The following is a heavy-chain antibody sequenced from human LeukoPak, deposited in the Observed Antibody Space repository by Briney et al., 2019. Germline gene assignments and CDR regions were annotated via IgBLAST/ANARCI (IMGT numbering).Heavy chain of an antibody. D-gene: IGHD3-10*01. CDR2: IKNENDGGTI. Sequence: GGSLRLSCAASGFSVSNALMSWVRQAPGKGLDWVGRIKNENDGGTIDYAAPLRGRFTISRDESKSMLYLDIDRLQTEDTAIYYCTSRPITVVRGTLWDNDYWGQGTLVTVSS. V-gene: IGHV3-15*01. J-gene: IGHJ4*02. CDR1: GFSVSNAL. CDR3: TSRPITVVRGTLWDNDY.